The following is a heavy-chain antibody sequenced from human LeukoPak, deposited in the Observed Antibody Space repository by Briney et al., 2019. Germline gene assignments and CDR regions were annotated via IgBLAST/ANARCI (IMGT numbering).Heavy chain of an antibody. CDR3: ARGPYYYGSGSYDY. CDR1: GGSFSGYY. J-gene: IGHJ4*02. V-gene: IGHV4-34*01. D-gene: IGHD3-10*01. Sequence: PSETLSLTCAVYGGSFSGYYWSWIRQPPGKGLEWIGEINHSGSTNYNPSLKSRVTISVDTSKNQFSLKLSSVTAADTAVCYCARGPYYYGSGSYDYWGQGTLVTVSS. CDR2: INHSGST.